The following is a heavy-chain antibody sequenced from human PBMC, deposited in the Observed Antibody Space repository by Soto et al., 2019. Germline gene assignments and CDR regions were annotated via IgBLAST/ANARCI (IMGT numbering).Heavy chain of an antibody. CDR2: ISGNGANT. Sequence: QTGGSLRLSCAASGFTFINYAMTWVRQAPGEGVEWVSTISGNGANTHYADSVKGRFSISRDNSRNTLYIQMNSLRAEDTAVYYCAKDYGSSRYFFGYWGQGALVTVAS. CDR1: GFTFINYA. V-gene: IGHV3-23*01. D-gene: IGHD6-19*01. CDR3: AKDYGSSRYFFGY. J-gene: IGHJ4*02.